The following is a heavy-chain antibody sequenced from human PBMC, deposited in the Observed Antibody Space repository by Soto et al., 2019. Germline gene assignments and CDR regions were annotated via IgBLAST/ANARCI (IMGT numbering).Heavy chain of an antibody. CDR3: AKAPYIVVVPAANAY. D-gene: IGHD2-2*01. CDR2: ISGSGGST. CDR1: GFTFSSYA. V-gene: IGHV3-23*01. Sequence: GGSLRLSCAASGFTFSSYAMSWVRQAPGKGLEWVSAISGSGGSTYYADSVKGRFTISRDISKNTLYLQMNSLRAEDTAVYYCAKAPYIVVVPAANAYWGQGTLVTVSS. J-gene: IGHJ4*02.